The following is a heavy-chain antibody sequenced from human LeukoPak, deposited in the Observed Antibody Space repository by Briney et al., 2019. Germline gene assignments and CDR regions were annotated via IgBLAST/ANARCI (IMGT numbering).Heavy chain of an antibody. CDR2: IYYSGST. CDR1: GGSISSSSCY. D-gene: IGHD6-19*01. CDR3: ARHLGQWLDYFDY. V-gene: IGHV4-39*01. J-gene: IGHJ4*02. Sequence: SETLSLTCTVSGGSISSSSCYWGWIRQPPGKGLEWIGSIYYSGSTYYNPSLKSRVTISVDTSKIQFSLRLSSVTAADTAVYYCARHLGQWLDYFDYWGQGALVTVSS.